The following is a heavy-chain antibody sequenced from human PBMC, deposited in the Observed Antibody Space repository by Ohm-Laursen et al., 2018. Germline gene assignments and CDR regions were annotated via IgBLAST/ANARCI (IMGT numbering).Heavy chain of an antibody. CDR2: LSYDGSEK. Sequence: SLRLSCAASGFTFSRHHMHWVRQAPGKGLEWVAVLSYDGSEKYYADSVKGRFTISRDNSKNTLYLQMNSLRAEDTAVYYCAKEVRVWSGSRDYWGQGTLVTVSS. CDR3: AKEVRVWSGSRDY. V-gene: IGHV3-30*18. CDR1: GFTFSRHH. J-gene: IGHJ4*02. D-gene: IGHD3-3*01.